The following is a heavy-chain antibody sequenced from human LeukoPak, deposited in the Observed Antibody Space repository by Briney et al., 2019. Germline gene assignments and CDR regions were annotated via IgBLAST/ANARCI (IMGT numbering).Heavy chain of an antibody. J-gene: IGHJ4*02. V-gene: IGHV3-7*03. CDR3: ARALRDSSWYYEY. CDR1: GFTFSDYW. D-gene: IGHD6-13*01. Sequence: GGSLRLFCAASGFTFSDYWMHWVRQAPGKGLEWVTNIRQDGSEKYYVDSVKGRFTISRDNAKNSLYLQMNSLRAEDTALYYCARALRDSSWYYEYWGQGTLVTVSS. CDR2: IRQDGSEK.